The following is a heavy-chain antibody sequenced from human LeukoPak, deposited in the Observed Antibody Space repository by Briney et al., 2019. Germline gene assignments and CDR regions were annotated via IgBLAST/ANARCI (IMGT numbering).Heavy chain of an antibody. CDR1: GGSISSYY. V-gene: IGHV4-59*08. CDR3: ARGGDYEPFDY. Sequence: SETLSLTCTVSGGSISSYYWSWIRQPPGKGLEWIGSIYHSGSTYYNPSLKSRVTISVDTSKNQFSLKLSSVTAADTAVYYCARGGDYEPFDYWGQGTLVTVSS. D-gene: IGHD4-17*01. CDR2: IYHSGST. J-gene: IGHJ4*02.